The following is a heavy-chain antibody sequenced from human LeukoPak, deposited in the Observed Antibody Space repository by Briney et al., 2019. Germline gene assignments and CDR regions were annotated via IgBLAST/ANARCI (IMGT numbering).Heavy chain of an antibody. V-gene: IGHV4-30-4*01. Sequence: SQTLSLTCTVSGGSISSGDYYWSWIRQPPGKGLEWIGYIYYSGSTYYNPSLKSRVTISVDTSKNQFSLKLSSVTAADTAVYYCARGETGQGYAFDIWGQGTMVTVSS. CDR3: ARGETGQGYAFDI. J-gene: IGHJ3*02. CDR1: GGSISSGDYY. CDR2: IYYSGST.